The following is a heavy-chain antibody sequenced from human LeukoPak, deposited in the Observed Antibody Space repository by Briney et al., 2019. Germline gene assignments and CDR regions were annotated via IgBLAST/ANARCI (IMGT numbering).Heavy chain of an antibody. CDR2: VHTSRGT. D-gene: IGHD3-10*01. CDR1: GASISGHY. V-gene: IGHV4-4*07. Sequence: SETLSLTCIVSGASISGHYWSWIRQPAGEEPEWIGRVHTSRGTNYNSSLKSRLTMSVDTSKNQFSLHLASVTAADTAVYYCAKGGESSLPFDYWGQGALVTVSS. J-gene: IGHJ4*02. CDR3: AKGGESSLPFDY.